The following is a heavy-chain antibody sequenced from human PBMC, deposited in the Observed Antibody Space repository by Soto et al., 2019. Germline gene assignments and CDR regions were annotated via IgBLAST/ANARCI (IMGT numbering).Heavy chain of an antibody. CDR2: FFSDAER. CDR3: ARMDGDYNYYGLDV. J-gene: IGHJ6*02. V-gene: IGHV2-26*01. Sequence: QVTLKESGPVLVKPTETLTLTCSVSGFSLTNGRMGVSWIRQPPGKALEWLAHFFSDAERSYSTSMQSRLNMYTDSSCSQVVLTMTNMAPADTATYFCARMDGDYNYYGLDVRGPGIAVTGSS. CDR1: GFSLTNGRMG. D-gene: IGHD4-17*01.